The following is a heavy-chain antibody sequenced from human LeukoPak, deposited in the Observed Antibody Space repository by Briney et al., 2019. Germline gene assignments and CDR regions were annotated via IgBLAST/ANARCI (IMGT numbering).Heavy chain of an antibody. Sequence: KPSETLSLTCTVSGGSISSYYWSWIRQPPGKGLEWIGYIYYSGSTNYNPSLKSRVTISVDTSKNQFSLKLSSVTAADTAVYYCARAQYLTAPAGTFANSWGQGTLVTVSS. V-gene: IGHV4-59*01. CDR2: IYYSGST. CDR1: GGSISSYY. J-gene: IGHJ4*02. D-gene: IGHD6-13*01. CDR3: ARAQYLTAPAGTFANS.